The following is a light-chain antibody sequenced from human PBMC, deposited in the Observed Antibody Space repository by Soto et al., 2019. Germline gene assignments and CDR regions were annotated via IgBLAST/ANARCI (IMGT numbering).Light chain of an antibody. CDR3: AAWDDSLNGVV. J-gene: IGLJ2*01. V-gene: IGLV1-44*01. CDR1: SSNIGSNT. Sequence: QAVLTQPPSASGTPGQRVTISCSGSSSNIGSNTVNWYQQLPGTAPKLPIYRNNQRHSGVPDRFSGSKSGTSASLAISGLQSEDEADYYCAAWDDSLNGVVFGGGTKLTVL. CDR2: RNN.